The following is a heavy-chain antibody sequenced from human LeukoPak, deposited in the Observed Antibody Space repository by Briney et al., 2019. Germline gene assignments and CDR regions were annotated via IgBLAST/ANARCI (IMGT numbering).Heavy chain of an antibody. Sequence: GSLRLSCAASGFTFSSYGMHWVRQAPGKGLEWVAVIWYDGSNKYYADSVKGRFTIFRDNSKNTLYLQMNSLRAEDTAVYYRARAYYYGSGSYYNVPSYYFDYWGQGTLVTVSS. D-gene: IGHD3-10*01. CDR3: ARAYYYGSGSYYNVPSYYFDY. J-gene: IGHJ4*02. V-gene: IGHV3-33*01. CDR2: IWYDGSNK. CDR1: GFTFSSYG.